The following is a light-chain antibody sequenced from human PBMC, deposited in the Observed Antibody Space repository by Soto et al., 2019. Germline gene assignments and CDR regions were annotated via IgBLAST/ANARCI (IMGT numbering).Light chain of an antibody. CDR2: GAS. V-gene: IGKV3-15*01. CDR1: QTVASN. J-gene: IGKJ2*01. CDR3: QQYHNWPPKYT. Sequence: EIVMTQSPASLSVSPGDGATLSCRASQTVASNLAWYQQKPGQGPRLLIHGASTRAAGVPARFSGSGSGTEFTLTISSLQSEDFAVSYCQQYHNWPPKYTFGQGTKLQIK.